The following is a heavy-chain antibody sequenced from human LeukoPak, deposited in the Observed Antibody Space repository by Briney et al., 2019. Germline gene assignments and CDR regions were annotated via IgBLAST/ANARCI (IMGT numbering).Heavy chain of an antibody. CDR1: GGSFSGYY. D-gene: IGHD6-6*01. CDR3: ARGWIAARHQYFQH. J-gene: IGHJ1*01. Sequence: PSETLSLTCAVYGGSFSGYYWTWIRQPPGKGLEWIGEINHSGSTNYNPSLKSRVTISVDTSKNQFSLKLSSVTAADTAVYYCARGWIAARHQYFQHWGQGTLVTVSS. V-gene: IGHV4-34*01. CDR2: INHSGST.